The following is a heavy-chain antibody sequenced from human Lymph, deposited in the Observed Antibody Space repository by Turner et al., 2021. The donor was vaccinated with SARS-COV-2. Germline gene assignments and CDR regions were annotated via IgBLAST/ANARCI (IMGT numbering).Heavy chain of an antibody. V-gene: IGHV3-23*01. D-gene: IGHD1-1*01. CDR3: AKNANALVQSAVDV. Sequence: EVRLLESDGGCLRCGRHQWYFCAACGFTCSRYGTGWVRQPPGKGLEWVSTISSSGGTTYYPAPVKGGSIISKENNKNTLLQQRTGLRAEEAAVYYGAKNANALVQSAVDVWGQGTLVTVSS. J-gene: IGHJ4*03. CDR1: GFTCSRYG. CDR2: ISSSGGTT.